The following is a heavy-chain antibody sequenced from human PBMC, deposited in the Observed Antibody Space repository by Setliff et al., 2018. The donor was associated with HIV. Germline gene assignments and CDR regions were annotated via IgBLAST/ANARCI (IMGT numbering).Heavy chain of an antibody. D-gene: IGHD6-19*01. Sequence: PGESLKISCKGSGYSFTSYWIGWVRQMPGKGLEWMGIIYPGDSDTRYSPSFQGQVTISADKSISTAYLQWSSLKASDTAMYYCARLASSGWTNYYYYGMDVWGQRTTVTVSS. CDR3: ARLASSGWTNYYYYGMDV. J-gene: IGHJ6*02. CDR1: GYSFTSYW. V-gene: IGHV5-51*01. CDR2: IYPGDSDT.